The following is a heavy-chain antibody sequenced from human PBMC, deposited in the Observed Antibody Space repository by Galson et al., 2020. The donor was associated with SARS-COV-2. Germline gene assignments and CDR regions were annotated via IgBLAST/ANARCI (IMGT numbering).Heavy chain of an antibody. D-gene: IGHD4-17*01. J-gene: IGHJ4*02. CDR1: GFTFNRCA. Sequence: GESMKISCAASGFTFNRCAMSWVRQAPGKGLQRVSSISGGGGREYYADSVKGRFVISSDSSTNTVYLQMNSLRVDETAVYYGAKDRGSDYGEQLDYWGQGTLVTVSS. CDR2: ISGGGGRE. V-gene: IGHV3-23*01. CDR3: AKDRGSDYGEQLDY.